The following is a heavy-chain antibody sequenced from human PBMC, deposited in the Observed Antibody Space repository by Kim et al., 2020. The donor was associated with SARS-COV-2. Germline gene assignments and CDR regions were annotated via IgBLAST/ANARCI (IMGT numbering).Heavy chain of an antibody. V-gene: IGHV3-30*04. Sequence: GGSLRLSCAASGFTFSSYAMHWVRQAPGKGLEWVAVISYDGSNKYYADSVKGRFTISRDNSKNTLYLQMNSLRAEDTAVYYCARKNHYSGSYFLDYWGQGTLVTVSS. CDR3: ARKNHYSGSYFLDY. CDR2: ISYDGSNK. CDR1: GFTFSSYA. J-gene: IGHJ4*02. D-gene: IGHD1-26*01.